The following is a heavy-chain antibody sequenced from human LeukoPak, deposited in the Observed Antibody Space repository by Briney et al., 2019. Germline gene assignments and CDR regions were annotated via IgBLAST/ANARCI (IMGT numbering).Heavy chain of an antibody. Sequence: GGSLRLSCAASGFTFSSYAMSWVRQAPGKGLEWVSAISGSGGSTHYADSVKGRFTISRDNSKNTLYLQMNSLRAEDTAVYYCAKELLGPYYYYYYMDVWGKGTTVTVSS. V-gene: IGHV3-23*01. J-gene: IGHJ6*03. CDR3: AKELLGPYYYYYYMDV. CDR1: GFTFSSYA. CDR2: ISGSGGST. D-gene: IGHD2-15*01.